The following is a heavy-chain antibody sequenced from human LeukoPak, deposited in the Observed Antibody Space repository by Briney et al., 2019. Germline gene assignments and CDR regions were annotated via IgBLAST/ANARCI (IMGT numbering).Heavy chain of an antibody. J-gene: IGHJ4*02. D-gene: IGHD6-19*01. Sequence: SETLSLTCTVSGGSISSYYWSWIRQPPGKGLEWIGYIYYSGSTNYNPSLKSRVTISVDTSKNQFSLKLSSVTAAGTAVYYCARSDSGYSSGWYLYWGQGTLVTVSS. V-gene: IGHV4-59*01. CDR2: IYYSGST. CDR3: ARSDSGYSSGWYLY. CDR1: GGSISSYY.